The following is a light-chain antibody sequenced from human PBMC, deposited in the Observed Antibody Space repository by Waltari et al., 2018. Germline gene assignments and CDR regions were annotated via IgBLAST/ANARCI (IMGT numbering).Light chain of an antibody. CDR1: SSDLGFYNY. J-gene: IGLJ3*02. CDR2: DFN. V-gene: IGLV2-14*01. Sequence: QSALTQPAPVFGSPGQSLPIPCTGTSSDLGFYNYASWYQQHPGKAPKRMIYDFNERPSRVSNRFSGSKSGNTASLTISGLQADDEADYYCNSYTGSSSWVFGGGTKLTV. CDR3: NSYTGSSSWV.